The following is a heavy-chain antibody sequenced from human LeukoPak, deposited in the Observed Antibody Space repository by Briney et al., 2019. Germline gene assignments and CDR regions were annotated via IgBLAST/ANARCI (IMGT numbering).Heavy chain of an antibody. J-gene: IGHJ3*02. CDR3: ARDQYLGRSSSSIAARRRLDAFDI. CDR2: TYYRSKGYN. D-gene: IGHD6-6*01. Sequence: SQTLSLTCAISGDSVSSNSAAWNWIRQSPSRGLEWLGRTYYRSKGYNDYAVSVKSRITINPDTSKNQFSLQLNSVTPEDTAVYYCARDQYLGRSSSSIAARRRLDAFDIWGQGTMVTVSS. CDR1: GDSVSSNSAA. V-gene: IGHV6-1*01.